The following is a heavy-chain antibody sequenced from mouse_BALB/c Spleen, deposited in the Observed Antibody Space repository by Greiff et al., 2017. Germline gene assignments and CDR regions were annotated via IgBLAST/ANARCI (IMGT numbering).Heavy chain of an antibody. D-gene: IGHD2-3*01. CDR3: ARDDGNYFDY. V-gene: IGHV5-15*02. Sequence: VQLKESGGGLVQPGGSRKLSCAASGFTFSDYGMAWVRQAPGKGPEWVAFISNLAYSIYYADTVTGRFTISRENAKNTLYLEMSSLRSEDTAMYYCARDDGNYFDYWGQGTTLTVSS. J-gene: IGHJ2*01. CDR1: GFTFSDYG. CDR2: ISNLAYSI.